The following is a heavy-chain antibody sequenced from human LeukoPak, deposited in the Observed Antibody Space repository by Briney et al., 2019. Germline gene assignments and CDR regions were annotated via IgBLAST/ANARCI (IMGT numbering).Heavy chain of an antibody. D-gene: IGHD3-10*01. CDR3: ARVMGYGSGSYYPTLYYYYYMDV. Sequence: SETLSLTCAVYGGSFSGYYWSWIRQPPGKGLEWIGEINHSGSTNYNPSLKSRVTISVDTSKNQFSLKLSSVTAADTAVYYCARVMGYGSGSYYPTLYYYYYMDVWGKGTTVTVSS. CDR2: INHSGST. J-gene: IGHJ6*03. CDR1: GGSFSGYY. V-gene: IGHV4-34*01.